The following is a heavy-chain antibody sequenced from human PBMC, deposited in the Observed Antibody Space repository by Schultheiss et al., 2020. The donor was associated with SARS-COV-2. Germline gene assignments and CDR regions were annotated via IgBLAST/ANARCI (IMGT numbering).Heavy chain of an antibody. CDR1: GGSFSGYY. CDR2: IYHSGSS. D-gene: IGHD4-17*01. V-gene: IGHV4-34*01. J-gene: IGHJ6*02. Sequence: SETLSLTCAVYGGSFSGYYWSWVRQPPGKGLEWIGEIYHSGSSNYNPSLKSRLTLSVDKSKNQFSLKLSSVTAADTAVYYCARDEAVTTHYYGMDVWGQGTTVTVSS. CDR3: ARDEAVTTHYYGMDV.